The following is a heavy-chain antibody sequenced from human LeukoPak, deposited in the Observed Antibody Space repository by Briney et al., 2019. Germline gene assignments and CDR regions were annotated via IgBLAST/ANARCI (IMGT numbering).Heavy chain of an antibody. CDR1: GFTFSTYA. Sequence: GGSLRLSCAASGFTFSTYAMSWVRQAPGKGLEWVSVISGSGGSTYHADSVKGRFTISRDNSKNTLYLQMNSLRPEDTAVYYCTRGWIQLWNDAFDIWGQGTMVTVSS. CDR3: TRGWIQLWNDAFDI. J-gene: IGHJ3*02. CDR2: ISGSGGST. D-gene: IGHD5-18*01. V-gene: IGHV3-23*01.